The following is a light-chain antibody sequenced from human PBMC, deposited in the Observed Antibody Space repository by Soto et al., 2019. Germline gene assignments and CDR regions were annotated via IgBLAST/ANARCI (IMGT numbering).Light chain of an antibody. CDR3: QSFDSSLRDYV. CDR1: SSNIGAGYD. V-gene: IGLV1-40*01. Sequence: QSVLTQPPPVSGAPGQRVTISCTGSSSNIGAGYDVHWYQQLPGTAPKLLIYRNDNRPSGVPDRFSGSKSGTSASLAITGLQAEDEADYYCQSFDSSLRDYVFGTGTKLTVL. J-gene: IGLJ1*01. CDR2: RND.